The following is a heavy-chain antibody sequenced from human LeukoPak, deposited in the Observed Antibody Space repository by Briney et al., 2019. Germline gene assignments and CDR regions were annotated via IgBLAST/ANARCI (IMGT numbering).Heavy chain of an antibody. D-gene: IGHD5-18*01. CDR1: GYTFTSYG. V-gene: IGHV1-18*01. Sequence: ASVKLSCKASGYTFTSYGISWVRQATGQGLEWMAWISAYNGNTNYAQKLQGRVTMTTDTSTSTAYMELRSLRSDDTAVYYCARASGYSYGLYFFDYWGQGTLVTVSS. CDR3: ARASGYSYGLYFFDY. J-gene: IGHJ4*02. CDR2: ISAYNGNT.